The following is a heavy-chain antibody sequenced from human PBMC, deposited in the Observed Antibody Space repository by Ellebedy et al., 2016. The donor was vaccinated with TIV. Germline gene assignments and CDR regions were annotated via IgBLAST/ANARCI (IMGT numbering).Heavy chain of an antibody. CDR2: ISPYSGNT. CDR1: GYTFTNYH. CDR3: ARGGRYTLHYFDS. J-gene: IGHJ4*02. Sequence: ASVKVSCXASGYTFTNYHISWVRQAPGQGLEWVGLISPYSGNTNYAQNLQGRVTMTTDTSTITAYMELSGLRSDDTAAYFCARGGRYTLHYFDSWGQGTLVTVSS. V-gene: IGHV1-18*01. D-gene: IGHD3-9*01.